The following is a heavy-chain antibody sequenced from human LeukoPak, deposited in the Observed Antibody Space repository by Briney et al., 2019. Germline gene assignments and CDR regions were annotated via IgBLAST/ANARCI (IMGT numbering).Heavy chain of an antibody. Sequence: SQTLSLTCAISGDSVSSNSAAWNWIRQSPSRGLEWLGRTYYRSKWRNDYAVSVKSRITVNPDTSKNQFSLQLFSVTPEDTAVYYCARVNRKMVRVIVTAFDVWGQGTMVTVSS. D-gene: IGHD3-10*01. CDR1: GDSVSSNSAA. V-gene: IGHV6-1*01. CDR3: ARVNRKMVRVIVTAFDV. J-gene: IGHJ3*01. CDR2: TYYRSKWRN.